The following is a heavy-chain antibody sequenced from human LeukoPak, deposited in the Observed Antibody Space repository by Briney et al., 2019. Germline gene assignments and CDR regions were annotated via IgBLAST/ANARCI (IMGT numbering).Heavy chain of an antibody. Sequence: ASETLSLTCTVSGYSLTSGYYWGWIRQPPGKGLEWIASIFHSGSTFYNPSLKSRVTISVDTSKNQFSLKLSSVTAADTAVYYCARGRGTVNYWGQGTLVTVSS. J-gene: IGHJ4*02. D-gene: IGHD4-17*01. V-gene: IGHV4-38-2*02. CDR2: IFHSGST. CDR3: ARGRGTVNY. CDR1: GYSLTSGYY.